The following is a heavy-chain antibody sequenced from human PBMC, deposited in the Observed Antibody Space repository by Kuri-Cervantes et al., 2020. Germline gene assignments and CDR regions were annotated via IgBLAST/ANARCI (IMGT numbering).Heavy chain of an antibody. Sequence: GGSLRLSCAVSGVTFSSDWMSWVRQPPGKGLEWVGSIKSKTGGGTTDYAAPVKGRFTISRDDSKNTLYLQMNSLRAEDTAVYYCAGDSYGSLDYWGQGTLVTVSS. J-gene: IGHJ4*02. CDR2: IKSKTGGGTT. V-gene: IGHV3-15*01. D-gene: IGHD3-10*01. CDR1: GVTFSSDW. CDR3: AGDSYGSLDY.